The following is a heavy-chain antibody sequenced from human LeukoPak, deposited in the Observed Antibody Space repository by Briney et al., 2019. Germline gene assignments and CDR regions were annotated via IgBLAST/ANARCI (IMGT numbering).Heavy chain of an antibody. D-gene: IGHD4-23*01. V-gene: IGHV4-61*02. J-gene: IGHJ4*02. CDR2: IYTSGST. CDR3: ARDARDGGNSDYFDY. CDR1: GGSISSGSYY. Sequence: SETLSLTCTVSGGSISSGSYYWSWIRQPAGKGREWIGRIYTSGSTNYNPSLKSRVAISVDTSKNQFSLKLSSVTAADTAVYYCARDARDGGNSDYFDYWGQGTLVTVSS.